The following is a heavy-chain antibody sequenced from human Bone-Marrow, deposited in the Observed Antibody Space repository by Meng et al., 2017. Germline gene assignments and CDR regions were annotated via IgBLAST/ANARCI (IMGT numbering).Heavy chain of an antibody. CDR3: ARIPMGGVTMVRGVIITGPVYFDY. V-gene: IGHV5-51*01. CDR1: GYSFTSYW. CDR2: NWPGDSHT. J-gene: IGHJ4*02. Sequence: GESLKVSCKGSGYSFTSYWNCWVRQMPGKRQEWIGVNWPGDSHTRYSPSFQGQVMFPADTSLNTVYLQWSSLKATNTAMYYCARIPMGGVTMVRGVIITGPVYFDYWGQGTLVTVSS. D-gene: IGHD3-10*01.